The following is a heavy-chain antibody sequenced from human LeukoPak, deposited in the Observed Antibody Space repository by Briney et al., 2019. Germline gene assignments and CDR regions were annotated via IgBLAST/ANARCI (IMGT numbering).Heavy chain of an antibody. V-gene: IGHV4-39*07. CDR3: ASDRKGYFDWLLFYFDY. CDR1: GGSISSSSYY. J-gene: IGHJ4*02. CDR2: IYYSGST. D-gene: IGHD3-9*01. Sequence: SETLSLTCTVSGGSISSSSYYWGWIRQPPGKGLEWIGSIYYSGSTYYNPSLKSRVTISVDTSKNQFSLKLSSVTAADTAVYYCASDRKGYFDWLLFYFDYWGQGTLVTVSS.